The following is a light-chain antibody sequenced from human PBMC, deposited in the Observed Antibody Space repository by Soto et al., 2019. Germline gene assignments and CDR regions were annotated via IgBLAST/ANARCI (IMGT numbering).Light chain of an antibody. CDR2: GVS. Sequence: QSVLTQPPSVSGSPGQSITISCAGTSSDVGGYNYVSWYQQHPGKAPKLMLCGVSNRPSGVSSRFSGSKSGNTASLTISGLQAEDEADYYCSSYTSSSTYVFGTGTKVTVL. CDR3: SSYTSSSTYV. CDR1: SSDVGGYNY. J-gene: IGLJ1*01. V-gene: IGLV2-14*03.